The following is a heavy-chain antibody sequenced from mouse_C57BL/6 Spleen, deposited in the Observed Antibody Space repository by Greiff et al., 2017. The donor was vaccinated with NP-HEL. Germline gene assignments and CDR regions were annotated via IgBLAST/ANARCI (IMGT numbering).Heavy chain of an antibody. V-gene: IGHV2-5*01. D-gene: IGHD1-1*01. CDR3: AKDSDYYGPYWYFDV. CDR1: GFSLTSYG. Sequence: VQLVESGPGLVQPSQSLSITCTVSGFSLTSYGVHWVRQSPGKGLEWLGVIWRGGSTDYNAAFMSRLSITKDNSKSQVFFKMNSLQADDTAIYYCAKDSDYYGPYWYFDVWGTGTTVTVSS. CDR2: IWRGGST. J-gene: IGHJ1*03.